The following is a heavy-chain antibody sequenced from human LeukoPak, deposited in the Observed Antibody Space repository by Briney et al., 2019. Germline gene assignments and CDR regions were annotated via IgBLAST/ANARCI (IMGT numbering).Heavy chain of an antibody. CDR2: ISYDGSNK. D-gene: IGHD3-9*01. J-gene: IGHJ4*02. CDR3: ARRTTYDILTGYPDY. CDR1: GFTFSSYG. V-gene: IGHV3-30*03. Sequence: GGSLRLSCAVSGFTFSSYGIHWVRQAPGKGLEWMAVISYDGSNKYYADSVKGRFTISRDNSKNTLYLQMNSLRAEDTAVYYCARRTTYDILTGYPDYWGQGTLVTVSS.